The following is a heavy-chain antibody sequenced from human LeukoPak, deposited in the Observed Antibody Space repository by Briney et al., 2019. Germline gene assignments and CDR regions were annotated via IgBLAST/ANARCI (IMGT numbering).Heavy chain of an antibody. J-gene: IGHJ5*02. D-gene: IGHD4-17*01. CDR1: GGSFSGYY. Sequence: SETLSLTCAVYGGSFSGYYWSWIRQPPGKGLKWIGEINHSGSTNYNPSLKSRVTISVDASKNQFSLKLSSVTAADTAVYYCARGVKTTVTNENWFDPWGQGTLVTVSS. CDR3: ARGVKTTVTNENWFDP. V-gene: IGHV4-34*01. CDR2: INHSGST.